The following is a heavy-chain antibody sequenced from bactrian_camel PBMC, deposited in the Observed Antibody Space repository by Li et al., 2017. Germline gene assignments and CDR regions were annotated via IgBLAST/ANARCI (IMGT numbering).Heavy chain of an antibody. CDR1: GYTYRRYC. Sequence: QLVESGGGSVQAGGSLRLSCAASGYTYRRYCMGWFRQAPGKEREGVAAIDTGGGATNYADSVKGRFTISKDNRKNILYLQMNSLTPGDTAMYYCTARYEFGLGACRGVGGLGFWGQGTQVTVS. V-gene: IGHV3S28*01. CDR2: IDTGGGAT. CDR3: TARYEFGLGACRGVGGLGF. D-gene: IGHD1*01. J-gene: IGHJ6*01.